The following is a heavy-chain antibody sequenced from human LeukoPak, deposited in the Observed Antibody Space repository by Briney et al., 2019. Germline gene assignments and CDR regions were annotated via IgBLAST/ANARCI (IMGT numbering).Heavy chain of an antibody. D-gene: IGHD3-22*01. Sequence: GRSLRLPCAASGFTLSSYGIHWVRQAPGKGLEWVAVIWYDGTNRYYVDSVRGRFTISRDNSKNTLYLQMNSLRAEDTAVYYCARGGHDYYDRSGYYYMSAFDIWGQGTMVTVSS. CDR1: GFTLSSYG. V-gene: IGHV3-33*01. CDR3: ARGGHDYYDRSGYYYMSAFDI. J-gene: IGHJ3*02. CDR2: IWYDGTNR.